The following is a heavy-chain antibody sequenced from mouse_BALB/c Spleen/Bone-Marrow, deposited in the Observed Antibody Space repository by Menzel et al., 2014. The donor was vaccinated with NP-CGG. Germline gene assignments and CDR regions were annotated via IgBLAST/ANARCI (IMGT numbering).Heavy chain of an antibody. CDR3: AGVFTTATWGFAY. CDR2: IWAGGST. V-gene: IGHV2-9*02. CDR1: GFSLTSYG. D-gene: IGHD1-2*01. Sequence: VKLMESGPGLVAPSQSLSITCTVSGFSLTSYGVHWVRQPPRKGLEWLGAIWAGGSTNYNSALMSRLSITKDNSKSQVFLEMNSLQTDDTAVYYCAGVFTTATWGFAYWGQGTLVTVSA. J-gene: IGHJ3*01.